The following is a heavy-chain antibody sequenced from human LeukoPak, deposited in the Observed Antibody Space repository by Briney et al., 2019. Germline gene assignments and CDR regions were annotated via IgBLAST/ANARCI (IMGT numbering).Heavy chain of an antibody. V-gene: IGHV3-30*18. D-gene: IGHD3-22*01. CDR2: ISYDGSNK. Sequence: GRSLRLSSAASGFTFSSYGMHWVRQAPGKGLEWVAVISYDGSNKYYADSVKGRFTISRDNSKNTLYLQMNSLRAEDMAVHYCPKVDAAYYDSSGYIFDYWGQGTLVTVSS. CDR1: GFTFSSYG. CDR3: PKVDAAYYDSSGYIFDY. J-gene: IGHJ4*02.